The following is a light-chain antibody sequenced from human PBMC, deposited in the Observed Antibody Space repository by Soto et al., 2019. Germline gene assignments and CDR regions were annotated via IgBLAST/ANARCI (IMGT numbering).Light chain of an antibody. CDR3: GTWDSSLSAVV. V-gene: IGLV1-51*01. CDR2: DNN. Sequence: QSVLTQPPSVSAAPGQKVTSSCSGSSSNIGNNYVSWYQQLPGTAPKLLIYDNNKRPSGIPDRFSGSKSGTSATLGITGLQTGDEADYYCGTWDSSLSAVVFGGGTKVTV. CDR1: SSNIGNNY. J-gene: IGLJ2*01.